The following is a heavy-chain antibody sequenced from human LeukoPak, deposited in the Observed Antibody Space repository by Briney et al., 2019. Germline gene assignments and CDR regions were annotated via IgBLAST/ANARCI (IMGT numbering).Heavy chain of an antibody. CDR2: MRYDGSNE. CDR1: GFTFSSYG. Sequence: GGSLRLSCAASGFTFSSYGMHWVRQAPGNGLEWVAFMRYDGSNEYYADSVKGRFTISRDNSKNTLYLQMSSLRAEDTAVYYCATALLWTDYWGQGTLVTVSS. D-gene: IGHD3-10*01. CDR3: ATALLWTDY. J-gene: IGHJ4*02. V-gene: IGHV3-30*02.